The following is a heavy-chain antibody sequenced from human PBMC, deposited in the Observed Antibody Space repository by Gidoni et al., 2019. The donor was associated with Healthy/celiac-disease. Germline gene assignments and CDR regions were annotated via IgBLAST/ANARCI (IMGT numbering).Heavy chain of an antibody. Sequence: QVQLPQWGAGLLKPSETLSLTCPVYGGSFHGYYWSWIRQPPGKGLEWIGEINHSGSTNYNPSLKSRVTISVDTSKNQFSLKLSSVTAADTAVYYCARVGYCSGGSCPDYWGQGTLVTVSS. J-gene: IGHJ4*02. CDR1: GGSFHGYY. CDR3: ARVGYCSGGSCPDY. CDR2: INHSGST. V-gene: IGHV4-34*01. D-gene: IGHD2-15*01.